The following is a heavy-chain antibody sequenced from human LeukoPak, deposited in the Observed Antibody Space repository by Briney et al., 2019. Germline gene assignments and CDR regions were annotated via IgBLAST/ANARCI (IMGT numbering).Heavy chain of an antibody. D-gene: IGHD2-2*01. Sequence: GGPRNFSCQPPGFPFSSKTLTWAAQAPGKGLKGVYSFSSSSSTIYYADSVKGRFTISRDNAKNSLYLQMNSLRAEDTAVYYCGREDCNNVRCYGASDAWGQGTLVTVSS. CDR3: GREDCNNVRCYGASDA. CDR2: FSSSSSTI. V-gene: IGHV3-48*04. J-gene: IGHJ5*02. CDR1: GFPFSSKT.